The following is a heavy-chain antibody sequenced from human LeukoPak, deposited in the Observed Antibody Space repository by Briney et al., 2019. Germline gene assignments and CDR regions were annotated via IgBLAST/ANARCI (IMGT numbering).Heavy chain of an antibody. CDR3: AKDLVRTVTTLPPFDY. Sequence: HAGGSLRLSCAASGFTFSSYSMNWVRQAPGKGLEWVSAISGSGGSTYYADSVKGRFTISRDNSKNTLYLQMNSLRAEDTAVYYCAKDLVRTVTTLPPFDYWGQGTLVTVSS. CDR2: ISGSGGST. V-gene: IGHV3-23*01. CDR1: GFTFSSYS. J-gene: IGHJ4*02. D-gene: IGHD4-17*01.